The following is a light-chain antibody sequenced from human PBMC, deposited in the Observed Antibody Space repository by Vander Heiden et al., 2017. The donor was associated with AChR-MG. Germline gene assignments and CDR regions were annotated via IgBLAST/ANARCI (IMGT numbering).Light chain of an antibody. CDR1: SSDVGGHNF. V-gene: IGLV2-14*03. J-gene: IGLJ2*01. CDR2: DVV. CDR3: ASYRDRSTLV. Sequence: QSALTQPASASGSPGQSITISCTGTSSDVGGHNFVSWYQHQPGQAPRLMIYDVVNRPSGVSDRFSGSKSGNTASLTISGLQPEDESIYYCASYRDRSTLVFGGGTKLTVL.